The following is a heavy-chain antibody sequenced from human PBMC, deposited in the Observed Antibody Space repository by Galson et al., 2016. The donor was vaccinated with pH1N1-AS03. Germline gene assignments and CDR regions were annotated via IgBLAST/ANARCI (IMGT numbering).Heavy chain of an antibody. V-gene: IGHV3-23*01. CDR3: LRASDY. CDR2: IGVSGIRT. CDR1: GFTFSKYA. Sequence: SLRLSCAASGFTFSKYAMTWVRQAPRKGLEWVSVIGVSGIRTQYADSVKGRFTISRDNAKNSLYLQINSLRADDTAVYYCLRASDYWGQGTLVTVSS. J-gene: IGHJ4*02.